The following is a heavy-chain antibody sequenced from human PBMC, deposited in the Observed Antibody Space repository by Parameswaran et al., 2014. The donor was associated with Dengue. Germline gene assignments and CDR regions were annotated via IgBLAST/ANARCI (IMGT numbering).Heavy chain of an antibody. CDR3: AKTGEQWLVLGSGSFVGAFDI. V-gene: IGHV3-23*01. J-gene: IGHJ3*02. D-gene: IGHD6-19*01. CDR2: ISGSGGST. Sequence: VRQMPGKGLEWVSAISGSGGSTHYADSVKGRFTISRDNSKNTLYLQMNSLRAEDTAVFYCAKTGEQWLVLGSGSFVGAFDIWGQGTMVTVSS.